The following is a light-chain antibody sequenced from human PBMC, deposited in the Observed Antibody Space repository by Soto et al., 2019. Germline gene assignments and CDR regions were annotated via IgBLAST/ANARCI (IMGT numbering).Light chain of an antibody. V-gene: IGKV3-11*01. CDR1: QSVSSY. CDR2: DAS. CDR3: QQRSNWPRT. J-gene: IGKJ4*01. Sequence: EIVLTQSPATLSLSPGERATLSCRASQSVSSYLAWYQQKPGQAPRLLIYDASNRATGIPARFSGSGSATDFTLTISSLEPEDFAVYYCQQRSNWPRTFGGGTKVEIK.